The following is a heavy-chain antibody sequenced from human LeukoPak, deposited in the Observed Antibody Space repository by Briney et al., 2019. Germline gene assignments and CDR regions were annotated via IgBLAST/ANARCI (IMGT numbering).Heavy chain of an antibody. CDR1: GFTFSSYA. CDR3: AKLRKEGVLTYYYDSSGYNLDY. CDR2: ISGSGGST. Sequence: GGSLRLSCAASGFTFSSYAMSWVRQAPGKGLEWVSAISGSGGSTYYADSVKGRFTISRDNSKDTLYLQMNSLRAEDTAVYYCAKLRKEGVLTYYYDSSGYNLDYWGQGTLVTVSS. D-gene: IGHD3-22*01. J-gene: IGHJ4*02. V-gene: IGHV3-23*01.